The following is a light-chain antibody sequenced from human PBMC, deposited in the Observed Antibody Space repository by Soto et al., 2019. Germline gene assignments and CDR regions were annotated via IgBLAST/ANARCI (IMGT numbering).Light chain of an antibody. V-gene: IGKV3-11*01. CDR3: QQYNYYST. CDR1: QSVSSY. J-gene: IGKJ1*01. Sequence: EIVLTQSPATLSLSPGERATLSCRASQSVSSYLAWYQQKPGQAPRLLIYDASNRATGIPARFSGSGSGTDFTLSISDLQPDDFATYYCQQYNYYSTFGPGTKVEVK. CDR2: DAS.